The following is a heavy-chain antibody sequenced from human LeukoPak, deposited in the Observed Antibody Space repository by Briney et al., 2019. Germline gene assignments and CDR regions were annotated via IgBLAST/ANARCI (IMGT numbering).Heavy chain of an antibody. V-gene: IGHV3-21*01. Sequence: GGSLRLSCAASGFTFSSYSMHWVRQAPGKGLEWVSSISSSSSYIYYADSVKGRFTISRDNAKNSLYLQMNSLRAEDTAVYYCASGYYDFWSGSPVYYWGQGTLVTVSS. CDR3: ASGYYDFWSGSPVYY. D-gene: IGHD3-3*01. J-gene: IGHJ4*02. CDR1: GFTFSSYS. CDR2: ISSSSSYI.